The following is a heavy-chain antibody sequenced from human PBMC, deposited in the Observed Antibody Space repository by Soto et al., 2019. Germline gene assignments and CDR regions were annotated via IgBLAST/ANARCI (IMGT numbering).Heavy chain of an antibody. CDR1: GFTFNTYS. CDR3: ARRPSTVTTRSYFDY. CDR2: ISSGNPTI. D-gene: IGHD4-4*01. Sequence: GGSLRLSCAASGFTFNTYSMNWVRQAPGKGLEWVSYISSGNPTIYYADSVKGRFTISRDNAKNSLYLQMNSLRAEDTAVYYCARRPSTVTTRSYFDYWGQGTLVTVSS. J-gene: IGHJ4*02. V-gene: IGHV3-48*01.